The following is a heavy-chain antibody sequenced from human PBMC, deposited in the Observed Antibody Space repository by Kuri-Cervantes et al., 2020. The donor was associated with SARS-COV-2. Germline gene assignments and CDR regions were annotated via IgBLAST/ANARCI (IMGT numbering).Heavy chain of an antibody. Sequence: GESLKISCAASGFTFSSYGMHWVRQAPGKGLEWVAFIRYDGSNKYYADSVKGRFTISRDNSKNTLYLQMNSLRAEDTAVYYCARGGVVATQDCSFDYWGQGTLVTVSS. J-gene: IGHJ4*02. D-gene: IGHD1-26*01. CDR3: ARGGVVATQDCSFDY. V-gene: IGHV3-30*02. CDR2: IRYDGSNK. CDR1: GFTFSSYG.